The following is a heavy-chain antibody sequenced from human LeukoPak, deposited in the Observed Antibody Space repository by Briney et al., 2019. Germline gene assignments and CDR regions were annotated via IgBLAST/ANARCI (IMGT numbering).Heavy chain of an antibody. Sequence: GGSLRLSCAASGFTFSSYAMSWVRQAPGKGLEWVSAISGSGGSTYYADSVKGRFTISRDNSKNTLYLQMNSLRAEDTAVYYCAKVYCSSTSCYTLMYYFDYWGQGTLVIVSS. CDR3: AKVYCSSTSCYTLMYYFDY. CDR1: GFTFSSYA. V-gene: IGHV3-23*01. D-gene: IGHD2-2*02. J-gene: IGHJ4*02. CDR2: ISGSGGST.